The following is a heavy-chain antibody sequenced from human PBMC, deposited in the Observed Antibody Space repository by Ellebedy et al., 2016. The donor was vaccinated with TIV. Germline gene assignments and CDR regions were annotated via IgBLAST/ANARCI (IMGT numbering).Heavy chain of an antibody. J-gene: IGHJ4*02. CDR3: ARAGSRERKSSTSWYGLFDY. V-gene: IGHV5-51*01. D-gene: IGHD6-13*01. CDR1: GDSLSSYW. CDR2: IYLGDFDT. Sequence: GESLKISCEGSGDSLSSYWIGWVRQTPGKGLEWMGIIYLGDFDTRYSPSFQGQVTISADRSIDTVYLQWSSLKASDTAIYYCARAGSRERKSSTSWYGLFDYWGQGMLLTVSS.